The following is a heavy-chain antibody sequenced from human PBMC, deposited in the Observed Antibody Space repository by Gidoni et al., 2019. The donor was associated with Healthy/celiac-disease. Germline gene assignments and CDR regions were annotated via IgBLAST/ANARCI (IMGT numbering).Heavy chain of an antibody. CDR1: GWSFSGYS. Sequence: VQLQQWRAGLLKPAETLSLTCAVYGWSFSGYSWSWNRQPPGKGLGWIGEINHSGITNYNPSLKSRVSISVDTSKHQFSLKLSSVTAADTAVYYCARTPRWCPDGLGYFDYWGQGTLVTVSS. V-gene: IGHV4-34*01. CDR3: ARTPRWCPDGLGYFDY. J-gene: IGHJ4*02. CDR2: INHSGIT. D-gene: IGHD2-8*01.